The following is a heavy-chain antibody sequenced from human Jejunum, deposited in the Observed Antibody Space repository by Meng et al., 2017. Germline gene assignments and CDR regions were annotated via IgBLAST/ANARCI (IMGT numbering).Heavy chain of an antibody. J-gene: IGHJ4*02. V-gene: IGHV3-23*01. D-gene: IGHD1-14*01. CDR1: GFTFASYS. Sequence: GRSLRLSCAASGFTFASYSLSWIRQAPGKGLEWVSSVTQSATRYAESVKGRFTVSRDNSKNTMYLQMNNLRGEDTAVYYCAKDRKPDGLWPIDYWGQGTLVTVSS. CDR2: VTQSAT. CDR3: AKDRKPDGLWPIDY.